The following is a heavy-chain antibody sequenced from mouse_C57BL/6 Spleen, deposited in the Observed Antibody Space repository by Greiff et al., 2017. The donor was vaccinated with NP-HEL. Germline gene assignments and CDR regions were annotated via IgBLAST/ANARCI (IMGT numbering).Heavy chain of an antibody. CDR1: GYAFTNSL. CDR2: INPGSGGT. D-gene: IGHD2-3*01. CDR3: SRCDGYGANAMDY. V-gene: IGHV1-54*01. Sequence: QVQLQQSGAELVRPGTSVKVSCKASGYAFTNSLIEWVKQRPGQGLEWIGVINPGSGGTNYNEKFKGKATLTADNSSSTAYMQLSSLTSEDSAVYFWSRCDGYGANAMDYWGQGTSVTVSS. J-gene: IGHJ4*01.